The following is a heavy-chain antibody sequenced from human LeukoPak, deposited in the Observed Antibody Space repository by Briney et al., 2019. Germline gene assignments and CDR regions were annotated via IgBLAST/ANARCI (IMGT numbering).Heavy chain of an antibody. Sequence: PGRSLRLSCAASGFIFEDYAMHWLRQAPRRGLEWVSGISWNSGSIGYADSVKGRFTISRDNAKNSLYLQMNSLRTEDTAFYYCTKDVFDFGGYFELWGRGTLVTVSS. CDR1: GFIFEDYA. CDR2: ISWNSGSI. CDR3: TKDVFDFGGYFEL. V-gene: IGHV3-9*01. J-gene: IGHJ2*01. D-gene: IGHD3-16*01.